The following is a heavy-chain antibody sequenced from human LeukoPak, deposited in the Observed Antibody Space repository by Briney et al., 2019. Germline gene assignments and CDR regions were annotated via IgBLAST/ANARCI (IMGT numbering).Heavy chain of an antibody. CDR3: ARKTTVTNRNYYYYYGIDL. CDR2: IKQDGSEK. J-gene: IGHJ6*02. V-gene: IGHV3-7*04. D-gene: IGHD4-17*01. Sequence: GGCLRLSCAASGFIFNGDWMSWDRQAPGKGPEWVANIKQDGSEKYYVDSVKGRFTISRDNAKNSLYLQMNSLRAEDTAVYYCARKTTVTNRNYYYYYGIDLWARDTALTVSS. CDR1: GFIFNGDW.